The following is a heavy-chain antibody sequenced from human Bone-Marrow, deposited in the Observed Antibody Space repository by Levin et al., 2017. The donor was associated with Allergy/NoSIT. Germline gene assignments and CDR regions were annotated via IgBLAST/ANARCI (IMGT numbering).Heavy chain of an antibody. CDR3: ARSVDCSGDTCYPNWFHP. V-gene: IGHV5-51*01. D-gene: IGHD2-15*01. CDR2: IYPGDSET. CDR1: GYSFSNYW. J-gene: IGHJ5*02. Sequence: GGSLRLSCKASGYSFSNYWIGWVRQMPGKGLEWMGIIYPGDSETIYSPSFQGQVTISADKSISTAYLHWSSLKASDTAMYFCARSVDCSGDTCYPNWFHPWGQGTLVTVSS.